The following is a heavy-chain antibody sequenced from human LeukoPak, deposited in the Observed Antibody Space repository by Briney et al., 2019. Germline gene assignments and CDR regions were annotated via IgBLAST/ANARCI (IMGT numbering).Heavy chain of an antibody. Sequence: PSETLSLTCTVSGGSGDSVSSSTYYWGWIRQPPGKGLEWIGNIYYTGSTYYNPSLKSRVTMSVDTSKNQFSLKVSCVTAAETAVYYCARLSKGRYFDYIFDYWGQGTLVTVSS. CDR1: GGSGDSVSSSTYY. CDR2: IYYTGST. V-gene: IGHV4-39*01. D-gene: IGHD3-9*01. CDR3: ARLSKGRYFDYIFDY. J-gene: IGHJ4*02.